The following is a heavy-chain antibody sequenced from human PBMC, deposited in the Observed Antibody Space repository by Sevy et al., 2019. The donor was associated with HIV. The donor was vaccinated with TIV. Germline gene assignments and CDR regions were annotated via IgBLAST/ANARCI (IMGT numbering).Heavy chain of an antibody. J-gene: IGHJ6*02. CDR1: GLTFSSYW. CDR3: ASRSMDV. Sequence: GGSLRLSCAASGLTFSSYWMSWVRQAPGKGLEWVANIKQDGSEKYYVDSVKGRFTISRDNAKNSLYLQMNSLRAEDTAVYYCASRSMDVWGQGTTVTVSS. CDR2: IKQDGSEK. V-gene: IGHV3-7*01.